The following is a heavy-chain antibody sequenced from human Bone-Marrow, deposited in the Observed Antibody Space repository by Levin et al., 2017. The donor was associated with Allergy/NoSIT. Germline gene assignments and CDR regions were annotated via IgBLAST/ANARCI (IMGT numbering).Heavy chain of an antibody. V-gene: IGHV3-74*01. Sequence: SCAASGFTFSSYWMHWVRQAPGKGLVWVSRINSDGSSTSYADSVKGRFTISRDNAKNTLYLQMNSLRAEDTAVYYCARVRGVIGWYYWGQGTLVTVSS. D-gene: IGHD3-10*01. CDR3: ARVRGVIGWYY. CDR1: GFTFSSYW. CDR2: INSDGSST. J-gene: IGHJ4*02.